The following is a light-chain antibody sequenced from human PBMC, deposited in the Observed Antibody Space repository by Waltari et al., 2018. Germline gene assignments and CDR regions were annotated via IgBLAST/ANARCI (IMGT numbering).Light chain of an antibody. CDR2: KDT. CDR1: LMATKY. Sequence: SYDLTQPSSVSVSPGQTPKITFPRYLMATKYIRWFQQKPGQAPLLVIYKDTVRPSGIPERFSGSSSGTTVTLTINGAQAEDEADYYCYSATDNIVLFGGGTKLTVL. J-gene: IGLJ2*01. V-gene: IGLV3-27*01. CDR3: YSATDNIVL.